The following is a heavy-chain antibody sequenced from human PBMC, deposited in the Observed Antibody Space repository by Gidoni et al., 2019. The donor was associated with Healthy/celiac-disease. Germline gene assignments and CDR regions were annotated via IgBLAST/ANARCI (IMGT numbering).Heavy chain of an antibody. J-gene: IGHJ4*02. CDR2: INHSGST. Sequence: QVQLQQWGAGLLKPSETLSLTCAVYGGSFSGYYWSWIRQPPGKGLEWIGEINHSGSTNYNPSLKSRVTISVDTSKNQFSLKLSSVTAADTAVYYCASRPVSVGVYFDYWGQGTLVTVSS. D-gene: IGHD1-26*01. CDR3: ASRPVSVGVYFDY. V-gene: IGHV4-34*01. CDR1: GGSFSGYY.